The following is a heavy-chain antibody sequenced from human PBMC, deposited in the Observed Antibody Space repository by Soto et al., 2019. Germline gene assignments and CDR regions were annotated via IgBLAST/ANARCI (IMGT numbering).Heavy chain of an antibody. Sequence: QVQLVQSGAEVKKPGSSVKVSCKASGGTFSSYAISWVRQAPGQGLEWMGGIIPIFGTANYAQKFQGRVTITEDKSTSTADMELSSLRSEDTAVYYCARDQGDTIFGVVIPGGDYYYGMDVWGQGTTVTVSS. V-gene: IGHV1-69*06. CDR1: GGTFSSYA. CDR3: ARDQGDTIFGVVIPGGDYYYGMDV. J-gene: IGHJ6*02. CDR2: IIPIFGTA. D-gene: IGHD3-3*01.